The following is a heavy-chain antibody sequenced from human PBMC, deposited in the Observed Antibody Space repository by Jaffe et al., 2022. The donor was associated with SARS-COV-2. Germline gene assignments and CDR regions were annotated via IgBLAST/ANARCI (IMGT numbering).Heavy chain of an antibody. V-gene: IGHV3-21*01. CDR1: GFTFSSYS. D-gene: IGHD6-13*01. CDR3: ARYGRAGRIAAAL. CDR2: ISSSSSYI. Sequence: EVQLVESGGGLVKPGGSLRLSCAASGFTFSSYSMNWVRQAPGKGLEWVSSISSSSSYIYYADSVKGRFTISRDNAKNSLYLQMNSLRAEDTAVYYCARYGRAGRIAAALWGQGTLVTVSS. J-gene: IGHJ4*02.